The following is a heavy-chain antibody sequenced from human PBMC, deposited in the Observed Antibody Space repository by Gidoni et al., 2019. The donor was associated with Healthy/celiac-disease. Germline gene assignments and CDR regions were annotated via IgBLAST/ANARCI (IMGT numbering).Heavy chain of an antibody. Sequence: EVQLVESGGGLVQPGRSTRLSCTVPGFTLGDYDMSWFRQAPGKGREWVGFIRSKAYGWTTEYAASVKGRFTISRDDSKGIAYLQMNSLKTEDTAVYYCTRKAGGYYDSSDNAFDIWGQGTMVTVSS. CDR3: TRKAGGYYDSSDNAFDI. V-gene: IGHV3-49*03. CDR1: GFTLGDYD. J-gene: IGHJ3*02. D-gene: IGHD3-22*01. CDR2: IRSKAYGWTT.